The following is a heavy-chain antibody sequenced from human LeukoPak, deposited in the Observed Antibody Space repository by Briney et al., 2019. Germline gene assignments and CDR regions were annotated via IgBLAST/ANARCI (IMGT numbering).Heavy chain of an antibody. V-gene: IGHV4-34*01. CDR1: GGSFSGYY. D-gene: IGHD2-21*02. CDR2: INHSGST. J-gene: IGHJ5*02. CDR3: ARDVDIVVVTAIHENHNWFDP. Sequence: SETLSLTCAVYGGSFSGYYWSWIRQPPGKGLEWIGEINHSGSTNYNPSLKSRVTMSVDTSKNQFSLKLSSVTAADTAVYYCARDVDIVVVTAIHENHNWFDPWGQGTLVTVSS.